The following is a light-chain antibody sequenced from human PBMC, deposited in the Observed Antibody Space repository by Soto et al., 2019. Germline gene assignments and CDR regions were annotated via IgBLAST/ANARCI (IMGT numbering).Light chain of an antibody. CDR3: QQYGSSPTWT. J-gene: IGKJ1*01. CDR2: GAS. CDR1: QSVSSNY. Sequence: ESVLTQSPGTLSLSPGERATLSCRASQSVSSNYLAWYQQKPGQALRLLIYGASTRATGIPDRFSGSGSGTDFTLTISRLEPDDSAVYYCQQYGSSPTWTFGQGTKVEIK. V-gene: IGKV3-20*01.